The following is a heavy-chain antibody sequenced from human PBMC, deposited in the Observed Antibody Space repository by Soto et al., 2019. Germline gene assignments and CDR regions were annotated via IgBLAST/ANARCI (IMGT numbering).Heavy chain of an antibody. Sequence: GGSLRLSCAASGFTFSSYGMHWVRQAPGKGLEWVAVISYDGSNKYYADSVKGRFTISRDNSKNTLYLQMNSLRAEDTAVYYCAKGGKNYDFWSGYYGPFDYWGQGTLVTVSS. J-gene: IGHJ4*02. V-gene: IGHV3-30*18. CDR2: ISYDGSNK. CDR1: GFTFSSYG. CDR3: AKGGKNYDFWSGYYGPFDY. D-gene: IGHD3-3*01.